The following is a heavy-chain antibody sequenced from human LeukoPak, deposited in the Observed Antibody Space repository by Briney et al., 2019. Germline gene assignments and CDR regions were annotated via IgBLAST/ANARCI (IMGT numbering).Heavy chain of an antibody. J-gene: IGHJ4*02. CDR2: INPNSGDT. CDR3: AKNPYEYYFDY. Sequence: ASVKVSCKASGYTFTGYYIHWVRQAPGQGLEWMGWINPNSGDTNYAQKFQGRVTMTRDTSIRTAYMELSGLRSDDTAVYYCAKNPYEYYFDYWGQGTLVTVSS. V-gene: IGHV1-2*02. CDR1: GYTFTGYY. D-gene: IGHD5-12*01.